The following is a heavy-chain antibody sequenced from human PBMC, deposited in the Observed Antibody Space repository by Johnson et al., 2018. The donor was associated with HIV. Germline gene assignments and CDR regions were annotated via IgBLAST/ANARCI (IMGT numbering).Heavy chain of an antibody. J-gene: IGHJ3*02. CDR1: GFTFSSYG. CDR3: ARESIIWGDTRLLEGAFDI. D-gene: IGHD3-16*01. Sequence: QVQLVESGGGVVQPGRSLRLSCAASGFTFSSYGMHWVRQAQGKGLEWVAVISYDGSNKYYADSVKGRFTISRDNAKNSMYLQMNSLRAEDTALYYCARESIIWGDTRLLEGAFDIWGQGTMVTVSS. CDR2: ISYDGSNK. V-gene: IGHV3-30*03.